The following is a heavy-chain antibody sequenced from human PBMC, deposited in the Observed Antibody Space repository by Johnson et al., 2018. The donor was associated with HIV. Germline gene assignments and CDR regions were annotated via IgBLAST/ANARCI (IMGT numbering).Heavy chain of an antibody. Sequence: VQLVESGGGVARPGGSVRLSCEASGFTFDEYGMSWVRQAPEKGLEWVSGINWNGGSTYYADSVKGRFTISRDNSKNTLYLQMNSLRAEDTAIYYCAREKDMTRLGAFDVWGQGTVVTVSS. D-gene: IGHD2-15*01. J-gene: IGHJ3*01. CDR2: INWNGGST. CDR1: GFTFDEYG. V-gene: IGHV3-20*04. CDR3: AREKDMTRLGAFDV.